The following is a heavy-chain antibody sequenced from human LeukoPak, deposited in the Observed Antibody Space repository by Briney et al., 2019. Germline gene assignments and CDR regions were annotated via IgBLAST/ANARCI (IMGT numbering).Heavy chain of an antibody. CDR3: TTDSGGGRPFDY. V-gene: IGHV3-7*01. CDR2: IRQDGSDK. D-gene: IGHD6-6*01. Sequence: GGSLRLSCVASGFPFSSYWMSWVRQTPGKGLEWVANIRQDGSDKYYVDSVKGRFTISRDNAKNSLFLQMNSLRAEDTAVYFCTTDSGGGRPFDYWGQGTLVIVSS. CDR1: GFPFSSYW. J-gene: IGHJ4*02.